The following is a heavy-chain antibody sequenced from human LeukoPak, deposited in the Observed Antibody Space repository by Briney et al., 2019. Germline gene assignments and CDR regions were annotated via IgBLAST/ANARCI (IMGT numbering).Heavy chain of an antibody. V-gene: IGHV3-53*01. Sequence: GGSLRLSCAASGFTVSSSYMSWVRQAPGKGLEWLAVMYSGGTTYYADSVKGRFTISRDNSKNTLYLQMNSLRAEDTAVYYCARGVGSGSRLRAGDYWGQGTLVTVSS. CDR3: ARGVGSGSRLRAGDY. J-gene: IGHJ4*02. D-gene: IGHD1-26*01. CDR2: MYSGGTT. CDR1: GFTVSSSY.